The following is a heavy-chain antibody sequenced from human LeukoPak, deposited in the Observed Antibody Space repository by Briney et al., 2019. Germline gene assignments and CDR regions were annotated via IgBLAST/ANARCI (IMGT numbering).Heavy chain of an antibody. D-gene: IGHD4-23*01. V-gene: IGHV1-8*01. CDR1: GYTFTSYD. CDR3: ARGPIQYGGNSYWFDP. CDR2: MNPNSGNT. Sequence: GASVKVSCKASGYTFTSYDINWVRQATGQGLEWMGWMNPNSGNTGCAQKFQGRVTMTRNTSISTAYMELSSLRSEDTAVYYCARGPIQYGGNSYWFDPWGQGTLVTVSS. J-gene: IGHJ5*02.